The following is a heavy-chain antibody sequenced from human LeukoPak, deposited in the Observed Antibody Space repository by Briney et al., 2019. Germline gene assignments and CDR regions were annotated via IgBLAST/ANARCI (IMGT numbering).Heavy chain of an antibody. CDR1: GFTFSSYA. Sequence: GRSLRLSCAASGFTFSSYAMHWVRQAPGKGLEWVAVISYDGSNKYYADSVKGRFTISRDNSKNTLYLQMNSLRAKDTAVYYCARDRGSYYIGYYFDYWGQGTLVTVSS. CDR2: ISYDGSNK. J-gene: IGHJ4*02. CDR3: ARDRGSYYIGYYFDY. V-gene: IGHV3-30-3*01. D-gene: IGHD1-26*01.